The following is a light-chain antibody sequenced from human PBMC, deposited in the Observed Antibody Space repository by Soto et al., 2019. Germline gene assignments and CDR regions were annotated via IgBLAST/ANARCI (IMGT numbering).Light chain of an antibody. V-gene: IGKV1-39*01. CDR2: AAS. Sequence: QMTQSPSSLFASVGDRVTITCRASQSISRHLNWYQQKVGQTPRLLIYAASTLQSEVPPRFSGSGSGTEFTLTISGLQREDFATYYCQQSHSDTLTFGGGTKIQI. CDR3: QQSHSDTLT. CDR1: QSISRH. J-gene: IGKJ4*01.